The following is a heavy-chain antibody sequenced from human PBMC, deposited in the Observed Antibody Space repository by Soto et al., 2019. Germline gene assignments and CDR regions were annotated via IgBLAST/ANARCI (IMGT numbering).Heavy chain of an antibody. Sequence: QVQLQESGPGLVKPSETLSLTCAVSGDSISSYYCMWIRQPPGKGLESIGYLYYGRSANYNPSLKSRVTLAVDTSTNQCSRTLSSMTAADTAVYYCALRCMAVVPEYWGQGTLVTVSS. CDR1: GDSISSYY. V-gene: IGHV4-59*01. D-gene: IGHD3-22*01. CDR2: LYYGRSA. CDR3: ALRCMAVVPEY. J-gene: IGHJ4*02.